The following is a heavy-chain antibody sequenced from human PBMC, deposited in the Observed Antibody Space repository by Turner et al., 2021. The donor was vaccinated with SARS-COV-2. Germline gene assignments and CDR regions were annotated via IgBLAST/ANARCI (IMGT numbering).Heavy chain of an antibody. J-gene: IGHJ5*02. CDR3: ASEVGYYGSGSTNWFDP. CDR1: GITVSSNY. CDR2: IYSGGST. Sequence: VQLVESGGGLVQPGGSLRLSCAGSGITVSSNYMSWVRQAPGKGLEWVSVIYSGGSTYYADSVKGRFTISRDNAKNTLYLQMNSLRAEDTAVYYCASEVGYYGSGSTNWFDPWGQGTLVTVSS. V-gene: IGHV3-53*01. D-gene: IGHD3-10*01.